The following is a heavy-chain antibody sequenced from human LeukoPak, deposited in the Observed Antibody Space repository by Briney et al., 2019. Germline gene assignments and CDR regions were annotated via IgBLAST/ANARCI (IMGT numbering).Heavy chain of an antibody. V-gene: IGHV4-34*01. J-gene: IGHJ6*02. CDR3: ARVAVTYYYYCGMDV. Sequence: SETLSLTCAVYGGSFSGYYWSWIRQPPGKGLEWIGEINHSGSTNYNPSLKSRVTISVDTSKNQFSLKLSSVTAADTTVYYCARVAVTYYYYCGMDVWGQGTTVTVSS. CDR2: INHSGST. CDR1: GGSFSGYY. D-gene: IGHD4-11*01.